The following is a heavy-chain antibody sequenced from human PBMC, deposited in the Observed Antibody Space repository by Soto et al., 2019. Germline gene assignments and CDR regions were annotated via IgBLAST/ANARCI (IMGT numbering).Heavy chain of an antibody. CDR3: ARALTTADY. J-gene: IGHJ4*02. D-gene: IGHD4-17*01. CDR2: INHSGST. V-gene: IGHV4-34*01. Sequence: LSLTCAVYGGSFSGYYWSWIRQPPGKGLEWIGEINHSGSTNYNPSLKSRVTISVDTSKNQFSLKLSSVTAADTAVYYCARALTTADYWGQGTLVTVSS. CDR1: GGSFSGYY.